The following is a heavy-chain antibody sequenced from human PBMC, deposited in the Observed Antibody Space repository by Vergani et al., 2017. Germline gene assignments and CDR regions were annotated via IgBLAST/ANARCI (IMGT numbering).Heavy chain of an antibody. CDR3: ARISGGSAPYLHY. CDR1: GFTLSSYW. J-gene: IGHJ1*01. Sequence: EVHLLESGGGLVQSGGSLRLSCEASGFTLSSYWMSWVRQAPGKGLEWVANIYPDGSEKYYVDSVRGRFTISRDNAQNSLYLQMNSLRDEDRGVYYCARISGGSAPYLHYWGQGTLVTVAS. V-gene: IGHV3-7*01. CDR2: IYPDGSEK. D-gene: IGHD2-15*01.